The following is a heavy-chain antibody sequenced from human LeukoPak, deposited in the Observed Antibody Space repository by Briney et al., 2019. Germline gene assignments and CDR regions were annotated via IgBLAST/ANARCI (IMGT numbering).Heavy chain of an antibody. Sequence: GEALKISCKGSGYRFTSYWIGWGRRMPGKGLGWMGIIYPGDSDTRYSPSFQGQVTISADKSISTAYLQWSSLKASDTAMHYCASGGNLLDYWGQGTLVTVSS. V-gene: IGHV5-51*01. CDR1: GYRFTSYW. CDR2: IYPGDSDT. D-gene: IGHD4-23*01. CDR3: ASGGNLLDY. J-gene: IGHJ4*02.